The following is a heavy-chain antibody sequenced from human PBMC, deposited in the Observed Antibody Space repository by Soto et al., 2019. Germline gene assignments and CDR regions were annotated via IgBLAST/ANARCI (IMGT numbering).Heavy chain of an antibody. D-gene: IGHD6-13*01. V-gene: IGHV3-9*01. CDR1: GFTFGDYA. Sequence: EVQLVESGGGLVQPGRSLRLSCVASGFTFGDYAMHWVRQAPGKGLEWVAGISWNTDNIGYADSVKGRFTISRDNAGHALYLQMNSLRHEDTAVYYWAKGSNIVAVLTPFDGWGQGDLVTVSS. CDR2: ISWNTDNI. J-gene: IGHJ4*02. CDR3: AKGSNIVAVLTPFDG.